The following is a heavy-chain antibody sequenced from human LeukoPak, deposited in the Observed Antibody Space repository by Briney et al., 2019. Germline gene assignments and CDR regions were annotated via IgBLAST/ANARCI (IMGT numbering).Heavy chain of an antibody. J-gene: IGHJ2*01. CDR3: ARHPYCYFDL. CDR1: SDSINTDS. CDR2: ISPSGNT. V-gene: IGHV4-4*07. Sequence: PSETLSLTCIDSSDSINTDSWSWIRQPAGKKLEWIGHISPSGNTNYNPSLKRRGTMSLETTKNNFSRTLSSVTAADRAVYYSARHPYCYFDLWGRGTLVTVSS.